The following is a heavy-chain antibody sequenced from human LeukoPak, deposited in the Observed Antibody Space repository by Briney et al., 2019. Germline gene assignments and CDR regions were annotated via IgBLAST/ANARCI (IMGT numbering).Heavy chain of an antibody. CDR2: ITSGGTV. Sequence: PGGSLRLSCAATGFTFSGHSMGWVRQAPGRGLEWVSHITSGGTVYYADSVKGRFTISRDNAKNSVYLQMSGLRAEDTAVYYCARARGYSYGYSDFWGQGTLVTVSS. J-gene: IGHJ4*02. V-gene: IGHV3-48*01. CDR3: ARARGYSYGYSDF. D-gene: IGHD5-18*01. CDR1: GFTFSGHS.